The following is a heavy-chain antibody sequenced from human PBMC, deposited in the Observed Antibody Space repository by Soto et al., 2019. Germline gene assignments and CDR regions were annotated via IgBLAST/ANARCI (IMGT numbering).Heavy chain of an antibody. CDR3: ASGSGWLIDY. J-gene: IGHJ4*02. D-gene: IGHD6-19*01. Sequence: GGSLRLSCAASGFTFNSCWMTWVRQAPGKGLEWVANIKQDGSQTYYVDSVKGRFTISRDNAKNSLYLQMNSLRAEDTAVYYCASGSGWLIDYWGQGTLVTVSS. CDR2: IKQDGSQT. V-gene: IGHV3-7*01. CDR1: GFTFNSCW.